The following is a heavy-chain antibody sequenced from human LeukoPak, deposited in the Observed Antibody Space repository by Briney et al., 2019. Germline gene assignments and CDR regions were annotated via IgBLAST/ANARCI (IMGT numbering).Heavy chain of an antibody. CDR2: IIPILGIA. Sequence: SXKVSCKASGGTFISYTISWVRQAPGQGLEWMGRIIPILGIANYAQKFQGRVTITADKSTSTAYMELSSLRSEDTAVYYCARGFDAYYFDYWGQGTLVTVSS. V-gene: IGHV1-69*02. D-gene: IGHD3-10*01. CDR1: GGTFISYT. CDR3: ARGFDAYYFDY. J-gene: IGHJ4*02.